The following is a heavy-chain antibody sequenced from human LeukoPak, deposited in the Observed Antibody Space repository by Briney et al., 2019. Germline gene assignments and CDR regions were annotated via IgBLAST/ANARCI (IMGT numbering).Heavy chain of an antibody. CDR1: GFTFSSYA. D-gene: IGHD5-12*01. Sequence: GGSLRLSCAASGFTFSSYAMSWVRQAPGKGLEWVSAISGSGGSTYYADSVKGRFTISRDNSKNTLYLQMYSLRAEDTAVYYCAKDDGLATIPNYFDYWGQGTLVTVSS. J-gene: IGHJ4*02. V-gene: IGHV3-23*01. CDR2: ISGSGGST. CDR3: AKDDGLATIPNYFDY.